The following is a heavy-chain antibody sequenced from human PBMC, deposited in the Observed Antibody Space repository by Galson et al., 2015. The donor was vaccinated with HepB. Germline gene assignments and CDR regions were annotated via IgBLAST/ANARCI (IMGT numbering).Heavy chain of an antibody. V-gene: IGHV3-30*04. CDR1: GFTFSSYA. CDR3: ARVGIYSSSWYGQIDY. J-gene: IGHJ4*02. CDR2: ISYDGSNK. Sequence: SLRLSCAASGFTFSSYAMHWVRQAPGKGLEWVAVISYDGSNKYYADSVKGRFTISRDNSKNTLYLQMNSLRAEDTAVYYCARVGIYSSSWYGQIDYWGQGTLVTVSS. D-gene: IGHD6-13*01.